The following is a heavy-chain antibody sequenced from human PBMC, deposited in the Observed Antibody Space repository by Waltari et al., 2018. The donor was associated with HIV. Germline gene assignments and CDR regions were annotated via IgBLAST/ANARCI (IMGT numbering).Heavy chain of an antibody. CDR1: GFSLSTSGVG. V-gene: IGHV2-5*01. CDR2: IYWNDDK. CDR3: AHRSRDYDFWSGYYPSTDYGMDV. Sequence: QITLKESGPTLVKPTQTLTLTCTFSGFSLSTSGVGVGWIRQPPGKALEWLALIYWNDDKRYSPSLKSRLTITKDTSKNQVVLTMTNMDPVDTATYYCAHRSRDYDFWSGYYPSTDYGMDVWGQGTTVTVSS. J-gene: IGHJ6*02. D-gene: IGHD3-3*01.